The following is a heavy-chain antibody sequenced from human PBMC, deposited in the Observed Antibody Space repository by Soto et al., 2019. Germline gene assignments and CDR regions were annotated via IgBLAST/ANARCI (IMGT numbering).Heavy chain of an antibody. CDR2: IIPMFGIG. CDR1: GGSFSNYA. CDR3: ARAYRENYFYAMDA. J-gene: IGHJ6*02. D-gene: IGHD1-26*01. V-gene: IGHV1-69*01. Sequence: QVQLVQSGAEVKMPGSSVRVSCKASGGSFSNYAISWVRQAPGQGLEWMGGIIPMFGIGNYAEKFLGRVTITADESTSPSHMELSSLRSEDTAVYFCARAYRENYFYAMDAWGQGTTVIVSS.